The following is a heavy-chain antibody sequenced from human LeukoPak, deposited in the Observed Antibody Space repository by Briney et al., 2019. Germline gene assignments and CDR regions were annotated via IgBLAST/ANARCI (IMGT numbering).Heavy chain of an antibody. CDR3: ARDLAGYTSGWASDY. D-gene: IGHD6-19*01. Sequence: PSETLSLTCTVSGGSISTYYWNWIRQPAGKGLEWIGRIYSNGLTDYNPSLKSRVIMSVDTSKNQFSLKLTSVTAADTAVYYCARDLAGYTSGWASDYWGQGTLVTVSS. V-gene: IGHV4-4*07. CDR2: IYSNGLT. J-gene: IGHJ4*02. CDR1: GGSISTYY.